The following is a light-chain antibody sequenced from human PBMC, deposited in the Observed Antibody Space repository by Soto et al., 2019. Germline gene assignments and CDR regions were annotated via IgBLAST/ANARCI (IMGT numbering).Light chain of an antibody. CDR2: DAS. CDR3: QQYNSYSAT. Sequence: DIQMTQSPSTLSASVGDRVTITCRASQSISSWLAWYQQKPGKAPKLLIYDASSLESGVPSRFSGSGSGTEFTLTISSLQPDDFATYYCQQYNSYSATFGQGTKVDI. J-gene: IGKJ1*01. V-gene: IGKV1-5*01. CDR1: QSISSW.